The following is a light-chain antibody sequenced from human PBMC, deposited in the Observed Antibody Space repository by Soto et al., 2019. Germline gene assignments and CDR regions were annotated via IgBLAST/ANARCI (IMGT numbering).Light chain of an antibody. J-gene: IGKJ1*01. CDR3: QQYGSSGT. V-gene: IGKV3-20*01. Sequence: ETVLTHSPGTLSLSPEQSATLSSRASQSVSNNYLAWYQQTPAQAPRLLIYGASNRATGIPDRFSGSGSGTDFTLTTSRLEPEDLAVYYCQQYGSSGTFGQGTKVDIK. CDR1: QSVSNNY. CDR2: GAS.